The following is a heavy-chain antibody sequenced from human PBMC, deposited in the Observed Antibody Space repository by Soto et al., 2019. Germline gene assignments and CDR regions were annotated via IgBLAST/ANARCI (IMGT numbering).Heavy chain of an antibody. CDR2: IIPIFGTA. CDR3: ARVPRGFYSYRYFES. D-gene: IGHD1-26*01. J-gene: IGHJ2*01. CDR1: GGTFSSYD. Sequence: QVQLVQSGAEVKKPGSSVQVSCKASGGTFSSYDISWVRQAPGQGLEWMGGIIPIFGTANYAQKLQGRVKNTADKSTSTAYMELRSLRSEDTAVYYCARVPRGFYSYRYFESWGRGTLVTVSS. V-gene: IGHV1-69*06.